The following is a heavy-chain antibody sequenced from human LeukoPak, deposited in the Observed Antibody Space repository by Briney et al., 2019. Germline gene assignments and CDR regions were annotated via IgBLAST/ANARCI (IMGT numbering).Heavy chain of an antibody. D-gene: IGHD1-26*01. CDR2: ISGSCGST. V-gene: IGHV3-23*01. CDR3: ARDDGSYWLSPHLDY. Sequence: GGSLRLSCAASGFTFSSCWMSWVRQAPGEGVEWVSAISGSCGSTYYADSVKGRFTIYRDNSTNTLYLQMNSLRAEDTAVYYCARDDGSYWLSPHLDYWGQRTLVTASS. J-gene: IGHJ4*02. CDR1: GFTFSSCW.